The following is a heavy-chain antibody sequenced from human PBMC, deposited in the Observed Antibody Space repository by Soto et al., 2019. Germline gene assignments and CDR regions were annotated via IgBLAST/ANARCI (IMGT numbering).Heavy chain of an antibody. J-gene: IGHJ5*02. Sequence: QVTLKESGPVLVKPTETLTLTCTVSGFSLNNARMGVSWIRQPPGKALEWLAHIFLNDENSYSTSLKSRLTISKDSSKSRVVLTMTNMDPVDTATYYCERIRKLSDYYDSSGPRNNCFDPWGQGTLVTVS. V-gene: IGHV2-26*01. CDR1: GFSLNNARMG. D-gene: IGHD3-22*01. CDR3: ERIRKLSDYYDSSGPRNNCFDP. CDR2: IFLNDEN.